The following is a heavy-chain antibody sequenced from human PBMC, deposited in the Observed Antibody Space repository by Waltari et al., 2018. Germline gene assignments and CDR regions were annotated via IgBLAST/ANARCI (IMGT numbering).Heavy chain of an antibody. CDR1: GGSIDTPKNY. CDR3: ATYIGASVGTAAFDV. J-gene: IGHJ3*01. CDR2: ISYAGTT. D-gene: IGHD5-12*01. Sequence: QLQLQESGPGPVKPSETLSLTCSVSGGSIDTPKNYWSWIRQPPGQGLEWIGTISYAGTTYTNPSLRIRLTMSRDTSKNQLSLTLGSTTAADTAVYYCATYIGASVGTAAFDVWGQGTMVTVSS. V-gene: IGHV4-39*01.